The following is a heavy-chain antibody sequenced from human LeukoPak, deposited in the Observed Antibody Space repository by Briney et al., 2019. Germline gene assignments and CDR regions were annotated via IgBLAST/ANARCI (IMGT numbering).Heavy chain of an antibody. Sequence: GGSLRLSCVASEFNFFSYGMQWVRQAPGKGLVWVSRIFADGSTTSYADSVKGRFTISRDNAKNTLYLQMNSLRAEDTAVYYCARELPREVTLDYWGQGTLVTVSS. J-gene: IGHJ4*01. D-gene: IGHD2-21*02. CDR3: ARELPREVTLDY. CDR2: IFADGSTT. CDR1: EFNFFSYG. V-gene: IGHV3-74*01.